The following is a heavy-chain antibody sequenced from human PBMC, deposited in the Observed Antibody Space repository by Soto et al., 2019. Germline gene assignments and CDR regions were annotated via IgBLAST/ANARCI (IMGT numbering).Heavy chain of an antibody. V-gene: IGHV4-59*01. D-gene: IGHD1-20*01. CDR3: AKSRGVTGTTFNWFDS. Sequence: SETLSLTCTVSGGSLGGYSWSWIRQSPGRGLEWIANILYSGNTNYNPSLESRVTISVDTSKNQFSLKVRSVTAADTATYYCAKSRGVTGTTFNWFDSWGPGTQVTVSS. CDR2: ILYSGNT. J-gene: IGHJ5*01. CDR1: GGSLGGYS.